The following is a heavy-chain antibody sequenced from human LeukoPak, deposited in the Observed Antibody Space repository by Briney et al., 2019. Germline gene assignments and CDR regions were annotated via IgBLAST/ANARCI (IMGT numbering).Heavy chain of an antibody. CDR3: ARGGYSYGSSVWFDP. J-gene: IGHJ5*02. V-gene: IGHV4-34*01. CDR1: GGSFSGYY. Sequence: ETSETLSLTCAVYGGSFSGYYWSWIRQPPGKGPEWIGEINHSGSTNYNPSLESRVTISVDTSKNQFSLKLSSVTAADTAVYYCARGGYSYGSSVWFDPWGQGTLVTVSS. CDR2: INHSGST. D-gene: IGHD5-18*01.